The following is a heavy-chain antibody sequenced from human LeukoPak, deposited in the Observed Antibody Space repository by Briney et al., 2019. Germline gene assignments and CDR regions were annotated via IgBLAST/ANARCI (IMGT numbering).Heavy chain of an antibody. CDR3: ARERPTITMVRGGWFDP. Sequence: PSETLSLTCTVSGYSISSGYYWGWIRQPPGKGLEWIGSIYHSGSTYYNPSLKSRVTISVDTSKNQFSLKLSSVTAADTAVYYCARERPTITMVRGGWFDPWGQGTLVTVSS. CDR2: IYHSGST. J-gene: IGHJ5*02. D-gene: IGHD3-10*01. V-gene: IGHV4-38-2*02. CDR1: GYSISSGYY.